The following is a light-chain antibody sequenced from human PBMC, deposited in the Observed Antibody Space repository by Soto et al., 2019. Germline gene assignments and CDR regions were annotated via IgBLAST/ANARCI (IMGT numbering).Light chain of an antibody. CDR3: CSYAGSSFWV. J-gene: IGLJ3*02. CDR2: DVS. V-gene: IGLV2-11*01. Sequence: QSALTQPRSVSGSPGQSVTISCTGTSCDVGGYNYVSWYQQHPGKAPKLMIYDVSKRPSGVPDRFSGSKSGNTASLTISGLQAEDEADYYCCSYAGSSFWVFGGGTKVTVL. CDR1: SCDVGGYNY.